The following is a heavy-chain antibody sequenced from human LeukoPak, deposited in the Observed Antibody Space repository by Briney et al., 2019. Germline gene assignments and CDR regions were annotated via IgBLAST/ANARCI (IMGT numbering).Heavy chain of an antibody. D-gene: IGHD6-19*01. CDR2: ISGSGGST. CDR1: GFTFSSYA. V-gene: IGHV3-23*01. CDR3: AKDLAVAKSWVWFDP. Sequence: PGGSLRLSCAASGFTFSSYAMSWVRQAPGKGLEWVSAISGSGGSTYYADSVKGRFTISRDNSKNTLYPQMNSLRAEDTAVYYCAKDLAVAKSWVWFDPWGQGTLVTVSS. J-gene: IGHJ5*02.